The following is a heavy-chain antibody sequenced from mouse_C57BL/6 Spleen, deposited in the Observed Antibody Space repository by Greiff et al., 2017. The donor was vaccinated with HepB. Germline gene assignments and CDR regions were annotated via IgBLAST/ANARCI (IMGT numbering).Heavy chain of an antibody. V-gene: IGHV5-4*01. Sequence: EVQRVESGGGLVKPGGSLKLSCAASGFTFSSYAMSWVRQTPEKRLEWVATISDGGSYTYYPDNVKGRFTISRDNAKNNLYLQMSHLKSEDTAMYYCARLDGDYQGYWGQGTTLTVSS. J-gene: IGHJ2*01. CDR3: ARLDGDYQGY. CDR2: ISDGGSYT. D-gene: IGHD2-13*01. CDR1: GFTFSSYA.